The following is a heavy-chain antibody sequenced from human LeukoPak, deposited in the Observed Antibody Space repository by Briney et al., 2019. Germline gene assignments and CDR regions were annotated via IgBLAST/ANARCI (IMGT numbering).Heavy chain of an antibody. CDR2: ISYGGSDK. V-gene: IGHV3-30*04. CDR3: AKTGDCRSTSCYMAFDY. D-gene: IGHD2-2*02. J-gene: IGHJ4*02. CDR1: GFTFSNYA. Sequence: GRSLRLSCAASGFTFSNYAMHWVRQAPGKGLEWVAVISYGGSDKDYADSVKGRFTISRDNPDNTLYLQMNNLRLEDTAIYYCAKTGDCRSTSCYMAFDYWGQGSLVTVSS.